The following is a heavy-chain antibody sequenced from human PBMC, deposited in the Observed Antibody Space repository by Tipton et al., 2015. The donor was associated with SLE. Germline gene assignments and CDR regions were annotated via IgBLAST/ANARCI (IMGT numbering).Heavy chain of an antibody. CDR1: GFTFSSYT. CDR2: ISSTSSYI. V-gene: IGHV3-21*03. CDR3: ARDGHGSAWFDP. J-gene: IGHJ5*02. D-gene: IGHD3-10*01. Sequence: SLRLSCAASGFTFSSYTMNWVRQAPGKGLEWVSSISSTSSYIYYADSVKGRFAISRDNTKNSLYLQMNSLRAEDTAVYYCARDGHGSAWFDPWGQGTLVTVSS.